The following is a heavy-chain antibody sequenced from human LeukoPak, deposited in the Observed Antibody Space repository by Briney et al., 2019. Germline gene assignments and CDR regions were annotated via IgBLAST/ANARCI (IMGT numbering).Heavy chain of an antibody. CDR2: IYYSGST. CDR1: GGSISSSSYY. V-gene: IGHV4-39*02. J-gene: IGHJ4*02. D-gene: IGHD4-17*01. Sequence: PSETLSLTCTVSGGSISSSSYYWGWIRQPPGKGLEWIGSIYYSGSTYYNPSLKSRVAISVDTSKNQFSLKLSSVTAADTAVYYCARDRKPWRMTTVTEFDYWGQGTLVTVSS. CDR3: ARDRKPWRMTTVTEFDY.